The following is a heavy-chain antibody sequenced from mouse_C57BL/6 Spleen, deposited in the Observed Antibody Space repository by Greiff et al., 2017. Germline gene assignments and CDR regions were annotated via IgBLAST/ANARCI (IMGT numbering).Heavy chain of an antibody. V-gene: IGHV1-53*01. J-gene: IGHJ2*01. D-gene: IGHD2-2*01. CDR2: INPSNGGT. CDR3: AREIYYGYDWYFDY. CDR1: GYTFTSSW. Sequence: QVQLQQPGTELVKPGASVKLSCKASGYTFTSSWMHWVKQRPGQGLEWIGNINPSNGGTNYNEKFKSKATLTVDKSSSTAYMQLSSLTSEDSAVYYCAREIYYGYDWYFDYWGQGTTLTVSS.